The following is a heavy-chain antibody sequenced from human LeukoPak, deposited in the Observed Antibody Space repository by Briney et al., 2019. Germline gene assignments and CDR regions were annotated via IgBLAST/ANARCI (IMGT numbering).Heavy chain of an antibody. J-gene: IGHJ1*01. CDR1: GFTFSSYD. CDR2: IGTAGDT. CDR3: ARALSYYYDSSGYYPVGFQH. V-gene: IGHV3-13*01. D-gene: IGHD3-22*01. Sequence: GGSLRLSWAAAGFTFSSYDMHWVRQATGKGLEWVSAIGTAGDTYYPGSVKGRFTISRENAKNSLYLQMNSLRAGDTAVYYCARALSYYYDSSGYYPVGFQHWGQGTLVTVSS.